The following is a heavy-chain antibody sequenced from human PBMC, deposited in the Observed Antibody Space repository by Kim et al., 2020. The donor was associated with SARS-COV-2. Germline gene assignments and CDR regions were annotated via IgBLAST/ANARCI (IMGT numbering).Heavy chain of an antibody. CDR1: GFTVSSNY. CDR3: ARGYYDSSGYPYYVMDF. V-gene: IGHV3-66*01. D-gene: IGHD3-22*01. Sequence: GGSLRLSCAASGFTVSSNYMSWVRQAPGKGLEWVSVIYSAGNTYYADSVKGRFTISRDHSKNTLYVQMNRLRAEDTAVYYCARGYYDSSGYPYYVMDFWG. CDR2: IYSAGNT. J-gene: IGHJ6*01.